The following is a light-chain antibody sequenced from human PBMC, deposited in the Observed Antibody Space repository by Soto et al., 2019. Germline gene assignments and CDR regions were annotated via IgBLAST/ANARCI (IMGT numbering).Light chain of an antibody. CDR2: SSY. J-gene: IGLJ2*01. CDR1: SSNIGSST. CDR3: AAWDDSLNGVV. Sequence: QSVLTQPPSASGTPGQRVTISCSGSSSNIGSSTVNWYQQLPGTAPKLLIYSSYQRPSGVPDRFSGSKSGTSASLAISGLQSDDEADYYCAAWDDSLNGVVFGGGTKLTVL. V-gene: IGLV1-44*01.